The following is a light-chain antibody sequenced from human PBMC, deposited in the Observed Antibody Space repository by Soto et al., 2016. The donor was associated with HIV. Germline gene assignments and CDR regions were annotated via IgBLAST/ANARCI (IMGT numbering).Light chain of an antibody. CDR1: SLRRYY. CDR2: GKN. V-gene: IGLV3-19*01. CDR3: NCRDSIGNHYV. J-gene: IGLJ1*01. Sequence: SSELTQDPAVSVALGQTVRITCQGDSLRRYYASWYQQKPGQAPIIVIYGKNNRPSGIPDQFSGSSSGNTASLTITGAQAEDEADYYCNCRDSIGNHYVFGTGTKVTVL.